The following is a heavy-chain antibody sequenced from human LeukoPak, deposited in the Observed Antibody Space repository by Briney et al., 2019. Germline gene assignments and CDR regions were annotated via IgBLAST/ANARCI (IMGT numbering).Heavy chain of an antibody. J-gene: IGHJ4*02. CDR2: ISSNGGST. CDR1: GFTFSSYE. D-gene: IGHD1-1*01. V-gene: IGHV3-64*02. Sequence: GGSLRLSCAASGFTFSSYEMNWVRQAPGKGLEYVSAISSNGGSTNYADSVKGRFTISRDNSKNTLYLQMGSLRPDDMAVYYCAREGGPTGLDYWGQGTLVTVSS. CDR3: AREGGPTGLDY.